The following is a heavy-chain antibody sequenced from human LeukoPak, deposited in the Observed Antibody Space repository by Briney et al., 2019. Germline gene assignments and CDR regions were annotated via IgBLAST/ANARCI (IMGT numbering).Heavy chain of an antibody. D-gene: IGHD3-22*01. J-gene: IGHJ4*02. Sequence: PGGSLRLSCAASGFTFNDAWLSWVRQAPGKGLEWLGRIKSESDGGTADYAAPVKGRFNISRDDSKNTLYLQMNNLKTEDTAVYYCATSSYDTSSSLEFDCWGQGTLVTVSS. CDR1: GFTFNDAW. CDR2: IKSESDGGTA. CDR3: ATSSYDTSSSLEFDC. V-gene: IGHV3-15*01.